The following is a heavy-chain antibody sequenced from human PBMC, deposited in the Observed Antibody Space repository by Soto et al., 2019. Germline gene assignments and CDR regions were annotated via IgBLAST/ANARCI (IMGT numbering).Heavy chain of an antibody. Sequence: VQLVESGGGVVQPGRSLRLSCAASGFTFSSYAMHWVRQAPGKGLEWVAVISYDGSNKYYADSVKGRFTISRDNSKNTLYLQMNSLRAEDTAVYYCARAPTMVRGGNAFDIWGQGTMVTVSS. D-gene: IGHD3-10*01. CDR2: ISYDGSNK. CDR1: GFTFSSYA. CDR3: ARAPTMVRGGNAFDI. V-gene: IGHV3-30-3*01. J-gene: IGHJ3*02.